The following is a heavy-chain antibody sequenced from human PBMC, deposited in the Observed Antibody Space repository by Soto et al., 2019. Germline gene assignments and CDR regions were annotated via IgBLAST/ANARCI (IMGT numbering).Heavy chain of an antibody. Sequence: GASVKVSCKASGYTFTSYGISWVRQAPGQGLEWMGIINPSGGSTSYAQKFQGRVTMTRDTSTSTVYMELSSLRSEDTAVYYCARVYGDYDLDWFDPWGQGTLVTVSS. V-gene: IGHV1-46*01. CDR1: GYTFTSYG. D-gene: IGHD4-17*01. CDR3: ARVYGDYDLDWFDP. CDR2: INPSGGST. J-gene: IGHJ5*02.